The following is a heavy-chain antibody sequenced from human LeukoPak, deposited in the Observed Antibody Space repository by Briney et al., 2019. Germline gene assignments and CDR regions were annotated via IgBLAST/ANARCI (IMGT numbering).Heavy chain of an antibody. CDR3: ARVGFGPSTVVTIWYFDL. CDR2: IYYSGST. V-gene: IGHV4-39*01. CDR1: GGSISSSSYY. J-gene: IGHJ2*01. Sequence: SETLSLTCTVSGGSISSSSYYWGWIRQPPGKGLEWIGSIYYSGSTYYNPSLKSRVTISVDTSKNQFSLKLSSVTAADTAVYYCARVGFGPSTVVTIWYFDLWGRGTLVTVSS. D-gene: IGHD4-17*01.